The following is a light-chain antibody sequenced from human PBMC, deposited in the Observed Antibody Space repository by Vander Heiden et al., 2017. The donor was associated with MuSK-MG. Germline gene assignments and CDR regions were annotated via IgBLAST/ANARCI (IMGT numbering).Light chain of an antibody. Sequence: DLQMTQSPSSLSASVGDSVTITCQASQDISHYLNWYQQKPGKAHKLLIYDSSNLEAGVPSRISRSGAAADFTTTSSSLQADDIATYSYQQNGNLPVTFGQGTKLEIK. CDR1: QDISHY. J-gene: IGKJ2*01. V-gene: IGKV1-33*01. CDR3: QQNGNLPVT. CDR2: DSS.